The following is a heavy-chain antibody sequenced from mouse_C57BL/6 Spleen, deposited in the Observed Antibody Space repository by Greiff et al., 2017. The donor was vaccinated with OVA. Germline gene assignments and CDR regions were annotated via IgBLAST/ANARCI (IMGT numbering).Heavy chain of an antibody. V-gene: IGHV1-4*01. CDR1: GYTFTSYT. D-gene: IGHD2-5*01. CDR2: INPSSGYT. Sequence: VQLQESGAELARPGASVKMSCKASGYTFTSYTMHWVKQRPVQGLEWIGYINPSSGYTKYNQKFKDKATLTADKSSSTAYMQLSSLTSEDSAVYYCATYSNYDYAMDYWGQGTSVTVSS. CDR3: ATYSNYDYAMDY. J-gene: IGHJ4*01.